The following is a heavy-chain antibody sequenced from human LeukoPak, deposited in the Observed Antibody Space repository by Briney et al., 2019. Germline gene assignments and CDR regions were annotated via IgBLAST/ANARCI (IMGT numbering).Heavy chain of an antibody. CDR3: ARDGNYYGSGSYYGIDY. CDR2: INPSGGST. D-gene: IGHD3-10*01. V-gene: IGHV1-46*01. CDR1: GYTFTSYY. J-gene: IGHJ4*02. Sequence: ASVKVSCKASGYTFTSYYMHWVRQAPGQGLEWMGTINPSGGSTNYAQKFQGRVTITADESTSTAYMELSSLRSEDTAVYYCARDGNYYGSGSYYGIDYWGQGTLVTVSS.